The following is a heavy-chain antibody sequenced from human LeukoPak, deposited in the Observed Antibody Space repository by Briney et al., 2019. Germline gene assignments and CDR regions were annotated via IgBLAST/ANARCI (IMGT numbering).Heavy chain of an antibody. CDR3: ARDFGGLYFDY. CDR2: INSDGSST. J-gene: IGHJ4*02. D-gene: IGHD3-10*01. Sequence: GGPLRLSYAASGFTFSSYWMHWVRQAPGKGLVWVSRINSDGSSTSYADSVKGRFTISRDNAKNTLYLQMNSLRAEDTAVYYCARDFGGLYFDYWGQGTLVTVSS. V-gene: IGHV3-74*01. CDR1: GFTFSSYW.